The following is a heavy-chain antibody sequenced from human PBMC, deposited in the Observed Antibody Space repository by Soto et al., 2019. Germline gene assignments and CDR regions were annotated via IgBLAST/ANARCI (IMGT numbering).Heavy chain of an antibody. CDR1: GGSFSGYY. Sequence: SETLSLTCAVYGGSFSGYYWSWIRQPPGKGLEWIGEINHSGSTNYNPSLKSRVTISVDTSKNQFSLKLSSVTAADTAVYYCVHSPLFIDYWGQGTLVTVSS. V-gene: IGHV4-34*01. CDR2: INHSGST. J-gene: IGHJ4*02. CDR3: VHSPLFIDY.